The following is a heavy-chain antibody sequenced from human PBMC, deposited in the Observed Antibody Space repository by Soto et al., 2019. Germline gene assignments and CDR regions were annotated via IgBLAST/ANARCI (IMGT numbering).Heavy chain of an antibody. CDR3: VRGSELWFLEFWH. D-gene: IGHD3-16*02. CDR1: GFSFSSQA. Sequence: EVQLVESGGGLVQPGGALRLSCAASGFSFSSQAMHWGRQAPGRGLEYVSAISRNGDSTTYANSVKCRFTVSRDNSKNTLYLQMGSLRAEDTAVYYCVRGSELWFLEFWHWGQGTLGTGSS. V-gene: IGHV3-64*01. CDR2: ISRNGDST. J-gene: IGHJ4*02.